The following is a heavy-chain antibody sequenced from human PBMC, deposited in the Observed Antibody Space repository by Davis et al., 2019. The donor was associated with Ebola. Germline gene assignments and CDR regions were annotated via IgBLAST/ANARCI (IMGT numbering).Heavy chain of an antibody. V-gene: IGHV3-11*03. J-gene: IGHJ3*01. CDR1: GFSFSDYS. CDR2: ISGSGTNT. D-gene: IGHD4-17*01. CDR3: STAFNSVTDAVDF. Sequence: GGSLRLSCAASGFSFSDYSMTWIRRAPGKGLELLSYISGSGTNTNYADSVKGRFTISRDTAKNSLHLQLNTLRVDDTGMYYCSTAFNSVTDAVDFWGQGTMVTVSS.